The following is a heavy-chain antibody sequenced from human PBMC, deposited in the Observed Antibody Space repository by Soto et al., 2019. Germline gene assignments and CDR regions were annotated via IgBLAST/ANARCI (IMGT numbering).Heavy chain of an antibody. CDR3: AIDPSYYGMDV. V-gene: IGHV1-3*05. J-gene: IGHJ6*02. CDR2: INAGNGNT. Sequence: QVQLVQSGAEEKKPGASVKVSCKASGYTFTSYAMHWVRQAPGQRLEWMGWINAGNGNTKYSQKFQGRVTITRDTSESTAYMELSSLRSEDTAVYYCAIDPSYYGMDVWGQGTTVTVSS. CDR1: GYTFTSYA.